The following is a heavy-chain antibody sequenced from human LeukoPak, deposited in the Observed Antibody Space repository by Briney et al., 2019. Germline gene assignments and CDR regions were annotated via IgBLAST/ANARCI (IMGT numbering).Heavy chain of an antibody. Sequence: SVKVSCKASGYTFTSYAISWVRQAPGQGLEWMGGIIPIFGTANYAQKFQGRVTITADKSTSTAYMELSSLRSEDTAVYYCARDSELELNWFDPWGQGTLVTVSS. CDR3: ARDSELELNWFDP. J-gene: IGHJ5*02. CDR1: GYTFTSYA. CDR2: IIPIFGTA. V-gene: IGHV1-69*06. D-gene: IGHD1-7*01.